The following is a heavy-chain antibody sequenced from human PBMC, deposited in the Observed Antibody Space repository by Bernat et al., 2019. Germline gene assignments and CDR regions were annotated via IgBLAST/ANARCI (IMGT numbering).Heavy chain of an antibody. V-gene: IGHV3-30*03. J-gene: IGHJ4*02. D-gene: IGHD6-19*01. CDR1: GFTFSSYG. CDR2: ISYDGSNK. Sequence: QVQLVESGGGVVQPGRSLRLSCAASGFTFSSYGMHWVRQAPGKGLEWVAVISYDGSNKYYADSVKGRFTISRDNSKNTLYLQMNSLRAEDTAVYYCARERGGQWLVGGNFDYWGQGTLVTVSS. CDR3: ARERGGQWLVGGNFDY.